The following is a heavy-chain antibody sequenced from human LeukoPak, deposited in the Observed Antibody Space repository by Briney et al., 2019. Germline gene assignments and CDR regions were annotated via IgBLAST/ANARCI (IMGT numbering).Heavy chain of an antibody. CDR2: IYTSGST. J-gene: IGHJ4*02. CDR1: GGSISSGSYY. CDR3: ARAPLGGDFWSGSYYFDY. V-gene: IGHV4-61*02. D-gene: IGHD3-3*01. Sequence: SETLSLTCTVSGGSISSGSYYWSWIRQPAGKGLEWIGRIYTSGSTNYDPSLKSRVTISVDTSKNQFSLKLSSVTAADTAVYYCARAPLGGDFWSGSYYFDYWGQGTLVTVSS.